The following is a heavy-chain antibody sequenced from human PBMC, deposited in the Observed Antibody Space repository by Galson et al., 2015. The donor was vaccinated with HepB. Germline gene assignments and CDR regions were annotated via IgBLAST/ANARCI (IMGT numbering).Heavy chain of an antibody. CDR2: IRSSGSPT. J-gene: IGHJ4*02. CDR3: ARVASDYGSGSYKAPPDY. D-gene: IGHD3-10*01. V-gene: IGHV3-48*04. Sequence: SLRLSCAASGFTFSSYSMNWVRQAPGKSLEWVSYIRSSGSPTYYADSVRGRFTISRDNAKNSLYLQMNSLTAGDTALYYCARVASDYGSGSYKAPPDYWGQGTLVTVSS. CDR1: GFTFSSYS.